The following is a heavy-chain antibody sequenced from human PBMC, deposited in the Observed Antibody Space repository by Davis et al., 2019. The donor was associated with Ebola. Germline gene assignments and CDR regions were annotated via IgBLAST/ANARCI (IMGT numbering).Heavy chain of an antibody. V-gene: IGHV3-30-3*01. CDR1: GFTFSSYA. J-gene: IGHJ3*02. CDR2: ISYDGSNK. Sequence: PGGSLRLSCAASGFTFSSYAMHWVRQAPGKGLEWVAVISYDGSNKYYADSVKGRFTISRDNSKNTLYLQMNSLRAEDTAVYYCARGGLRFLEWSTARDAFDIWGQGTMVTVSS. CDR3: ARGGLRFLEWSTARDAFDI. D-gene: IGHD3-3*01.